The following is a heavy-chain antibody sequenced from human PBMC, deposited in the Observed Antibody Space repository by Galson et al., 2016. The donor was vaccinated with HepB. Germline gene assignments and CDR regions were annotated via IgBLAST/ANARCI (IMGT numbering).Heavy chain of an antibody. D-gene: IGHD3-10*01. Sequence: SVKVSCKASGYTFTGYYMHWVRQAPGQGLEWMGWINPKSGGTNYAQKFQGRVTMPRDTSISTAYMELSRLRSDDTAVYYCARVITMVQGVIERFDYWGQGTLVTVSS. CDR2: INPKSGGT. V-gene: IGHV1-2*02. J-gene: IGHJ4*02. CDR1: GYTFTGYY. CDR3: ARVITMVQGVIERFDY.